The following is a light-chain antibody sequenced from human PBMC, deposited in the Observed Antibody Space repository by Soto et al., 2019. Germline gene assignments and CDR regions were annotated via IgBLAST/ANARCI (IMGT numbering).Light chain of an antibody. Sequence: DIVMTQSPDSLAVSLGERATINCKSSQSVLSSSNNKNFLAWYQQKSGHPPKLLIYWASTRESGVPDRFSGSGSGTDFTLTISSLQAADVAVYYCQQFYSIPFAFGPGTKVDIK. V-gene: IGKV4-1*01. CDR1: QSVLSSSNNKNF. J-gene: IGKJ3*01. CDR3: QQFYSIPFA. CDR2: WAS.